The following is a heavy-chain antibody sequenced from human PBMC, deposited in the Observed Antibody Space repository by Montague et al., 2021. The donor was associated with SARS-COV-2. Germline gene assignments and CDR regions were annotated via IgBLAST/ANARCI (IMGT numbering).Heavy chain of an antibody. J-gene: IGHJ4*02. V-gene: IGHV4-39*01. CDR1: GGSISSSTYY. D-gene: IGHD6-19*01. Sequence: SETLSLTCTVSGGSISSSTYYWAWIRQPPGKGLEWIGSIYYRGSTYYNPSLKSRVFISVDTSKNQLSLTLTSVTAADTAVYYCATQEDPSGWIPGPFDVWGQGTLLSVSS. CDR3: ATQEDPSGWIPGPFDV. CDR2: IYYRGST.